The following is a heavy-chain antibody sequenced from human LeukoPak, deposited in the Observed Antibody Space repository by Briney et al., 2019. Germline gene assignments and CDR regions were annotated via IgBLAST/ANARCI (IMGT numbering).Heavy chain of an antibody. CDR3: AKDPSYTAAGIDY. V-gene: IGHV3-30*18. CDR1: GFTFSIYG. J-gene: IGHJ4*02. CDR2: IIYDGSSK. D-gene: IGHD6-13*01. Sequence: GGSLRLSCAASGFTFSIYGMHWVRQAPGKGLEWVAAIIYDGSSKYYADSVKGRFTISRDNSKNTLDLQMSSLRAEDTAVYYCAKDPSYTAAGIDYWGQGTLVTVSS.